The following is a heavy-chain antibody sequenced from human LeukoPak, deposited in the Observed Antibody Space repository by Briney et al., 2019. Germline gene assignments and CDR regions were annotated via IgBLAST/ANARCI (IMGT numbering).Heavy chain of an antibody. Sequence: KPGGSLRLSCAPSGPTVTDYYMHWIRQAPGKGLEWVSFIGGSASNIYYADSVKGQFTISRDNAKNSLYLQMNSLRAEGTAVYYCAKEWSAFDIWGQGTMVTVSS. CDR3: AKEWSAFDI. CDR2: IGGSASNI. CDR1: GPTVTDYY. D-gene: IGHD2-15*01. V-gene: IGHV3-11*04. J-gene: IGHJ3*02.